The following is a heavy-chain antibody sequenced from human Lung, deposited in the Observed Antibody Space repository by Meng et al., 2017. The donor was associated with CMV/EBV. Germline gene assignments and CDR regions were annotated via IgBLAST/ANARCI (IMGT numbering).Heavy chain of an antibody. D-gene: IGHD3-22*01. Sequence: GGSLRLSCEASGFMFSNNWMSWVRHAPGKGLEWVANINQSGNEKYHVDSVRGRFTISRDNGNKSLSLRMNSLRVEDTAPYYCATTSNGFFYSWGQGALVTVSS. CDR3: ATTSNGFFYS. CDR1: GFMFSNNW. CDR2: INQSGNEK. J-gene: IGHJ4*02. V-gene: IGHV3-7*01.